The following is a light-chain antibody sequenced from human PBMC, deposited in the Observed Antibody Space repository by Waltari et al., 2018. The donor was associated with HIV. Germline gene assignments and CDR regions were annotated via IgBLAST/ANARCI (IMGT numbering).Light chain of an antibody. J-gene: IGLJ2*01. CDR1: SSDVGVHTY. CDR2: EVS. Sequence: SALTQPPSAYGSPGQSVTISCTGTSSDVGVHTYVSWYQQHPGKAPKRIIYEVSKRPSGVPDRFSGSKSGNTASLTVSGLQADDEADFYCSSYAGSTVIFGGGTKLTVL. V-gene: IGLV2-8*01. CDR3: SSYAGSTVI.